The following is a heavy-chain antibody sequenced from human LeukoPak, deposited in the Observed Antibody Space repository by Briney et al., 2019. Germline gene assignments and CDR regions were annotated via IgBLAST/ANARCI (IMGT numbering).Heavy chain of an antibody. CDR1: GFTFSSYA. D-gene: IGHD3-10*01. V-gene: IGHV3-30*04. J-gene: IGHJ4*02. Sequence: AGRSLRLSCAASGFTFSSYAMHWVRQAPGKGLEWVAVISYDGSNKYYADSVKGRFTISRDNSKNTLYLQMNSLRAEGTAVYYCARESWFGELPDGFDYWGQGTLVTVSS. CDR2: ISYDGSNK. CDR3: ARESWFGELPDGFDY.